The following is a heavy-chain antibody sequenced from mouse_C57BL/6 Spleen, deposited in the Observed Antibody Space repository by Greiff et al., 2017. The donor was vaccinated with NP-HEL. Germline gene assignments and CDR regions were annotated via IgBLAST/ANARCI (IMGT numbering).Heavy chain of an antibody. V-gene: IGHV1-64*01. J-gene: IGHJ2*01. CDR1: GYTFTSYW. Sequence: VQLQQPGAELVKPGASVKLSCKASGYTFTSYWMHWVKQRPGQGLEWIGMIHPNSGSTNYNEKFKSKATLTVDKSSSTAYMQLSSLTSEDSAVYYCARGGGNYVGGDYWGQGTTLTVSS. D-gene: IGHD2-1*01. CDR3: ARGGGNYVGGDY. CDR2: IHPNSGST.